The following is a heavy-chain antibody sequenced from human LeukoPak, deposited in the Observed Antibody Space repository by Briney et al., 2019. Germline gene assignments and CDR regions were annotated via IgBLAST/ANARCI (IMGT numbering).Heavy chain of an antibody. CDR1: GYTFTGYY. Sequence: ASVKVSCKASGYTFTGYYMHWVRQAPGQGLEWMGWISPNSGGTNYAQKFQGRVTMTRDTSISTAYMELSRLRSDDTAVHYCVVVITTTGGYWGQGTLVTVSS. CDR2: ISPNSGGT. D-gene: IGHD3-22*01. J-gene: IGHJ4*02. V-gene: IGHV1-2*02. CDR3: VVVITTTGGY.